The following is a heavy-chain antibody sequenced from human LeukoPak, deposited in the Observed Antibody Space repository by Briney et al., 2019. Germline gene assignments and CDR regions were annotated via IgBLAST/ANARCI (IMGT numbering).Heavy chain of an antibody. Sequence: PSETLSLTCTVSGGSISSYYWSWIRQPPGKGLEWIGYIYYSGSTNYNPSLKSRVTISVDTSKNQFSLKLSSVTAADTAVYYCARDRLRPFGWFDPWGQGTLVTVSS. J-gene: IGHJ5*02. V-gene: IGHV4-59*01. CDR1: GGSISSYY. CDR2: IYYSGST. CDR3: ARDRLRPFGWFDP. D-gene: IGHD4-17*01.